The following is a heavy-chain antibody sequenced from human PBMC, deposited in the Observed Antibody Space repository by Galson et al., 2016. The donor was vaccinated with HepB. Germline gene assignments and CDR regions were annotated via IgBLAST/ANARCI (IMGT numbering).Heavy chain of an antibody. D-gene: IGHD2-21*01. Sequence: SETLSLTCAVSGASLNTYYWTWVRQPPGKGLQWIGILYYNGPTKSNPSLKSRVTISLDTSQNHFSLGLTSVTAADTAMYYCARSFSFGDYVQWGPGTLVTVSS. CDR3: ARSFSFGDYVQ. J-gene: IGHJ4*01. CDR2: LYYNGPT. CDR1: GASLNTYY. V-gene: IGHV4-59*01.